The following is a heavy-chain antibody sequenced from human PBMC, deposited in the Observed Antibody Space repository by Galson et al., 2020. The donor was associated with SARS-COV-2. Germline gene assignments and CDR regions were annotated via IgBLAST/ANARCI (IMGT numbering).Heavy chain of an antibody. CDR2: IKQDGSEK. V-gene: IGHV3-7*01. Sequence: GDSLKISCAASGFTFSSYWMSWVRQAPGKGLEWVANIKQDGSEKYYVDSVKGRFTISRDNAKNSLYLQMNSLRAEDTAVYYCARDQVPAAINHYYYYGMDVWGQGTTVTVSS. CDR1: GFTFSSYW. CDR3: ARDQVPAAINHYYYYGMDV. J-gene: IGHJ6*02. D-gene: IGHD2-2*01.